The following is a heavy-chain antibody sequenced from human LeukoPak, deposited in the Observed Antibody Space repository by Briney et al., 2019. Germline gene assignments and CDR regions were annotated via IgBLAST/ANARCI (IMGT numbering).Heavy chain of an antibody. CDR3: ARAGHNSSGRYLDY. D-gene: IGHD6-19*01. J-gene: IGHJ4*02. Sequence: GGSLRLSCAASGFTFSSYSMNWVRQAPGKGLEWVSSISSSSSYIYYADSVKGRFTISRDNAKNSLYLQMNSLRAEDTAVYYCARAGHNSSGRYLDYWGQGTLVTVSS. CDR2: ISSSSSYI. CDR1: GFTFSSYS. V-gene: IGHV3-21*01.